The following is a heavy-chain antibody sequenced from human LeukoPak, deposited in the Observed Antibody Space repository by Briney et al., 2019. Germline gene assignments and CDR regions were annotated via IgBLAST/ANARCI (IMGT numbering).Heavy chain of an antibody. D-gene: IGHD6-13*01. Sequence: SETLSLTCTVSGYSISSGYYWGWIRQPPGKGLEWIGSIYHSGNTYYNPSLKIRVTISVDTSKNQFSLKLSSVTAADTAVYYCAALRDSSSWYVINYWGQGTLVTVSS. CDR2: IYHSGNT. CDR1: GYSISSGYY. J-gene: IGHJ4*02. V-gene: IGHV4-38-2*02. CDR3: AALRDSSSWYVINY.